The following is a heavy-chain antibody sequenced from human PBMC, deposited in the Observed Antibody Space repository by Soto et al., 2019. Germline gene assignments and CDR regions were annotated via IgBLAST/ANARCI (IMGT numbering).Heavy chain of an antibody. V-gene: IGHV4-4*02. Sequence: QVQLQESGPGLVKPSGTLSLTCAVSSGSISSSNWWSWVRQPPGKGLEWIGEIYHSGSTNYNPSLKSRVTISLDKSKNQFSLKLSSVTAADTAVYYCARVRETYGDYPTDFDYWGQGTLVTVSS. CDR3: ARVRETYGDYPTDFDY. J-gene: IGHJ4*02. CDR1: SGSISSSNW. CDR2: IYHSGST. D-gene: IGHD4-17*01.